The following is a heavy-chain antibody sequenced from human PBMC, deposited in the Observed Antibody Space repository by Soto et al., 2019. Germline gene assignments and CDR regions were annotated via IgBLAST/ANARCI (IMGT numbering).Heavy chain of an antibody. CDR3: ARAGRAFRTSHYYYFFMDV. CDR2: ISAYDDDT. J-gene: IGHJ6*03. D-gene: IGHD1-7*01. CDR1: GYSFIDYG. Sequence: QVQLVQSGAEVKKPGASVKVSCKTSGYSFIDYGVGWVRQAPGQGLEWVGWISAYDDDTKYSEKFQGRVTMTTDSSTSTAYMELRSLTSDDTAVYYCARAGRAFRTSHYYYFFMDVRDKGTTVTVSS. V-gene: IGHV1-18*01.